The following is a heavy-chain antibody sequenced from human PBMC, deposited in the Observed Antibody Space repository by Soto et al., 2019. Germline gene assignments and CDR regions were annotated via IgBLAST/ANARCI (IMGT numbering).Heavy chain of an antibody. D-gene: IGHD2-15*01. CDR2: IYYSGST. CDR3: ARAPKPLWWYFDY. V-gene: IGHV4-59*01. Sequence: ETXXLTXTVSGGSXXXXXXXXIRQPPGKGLEWIGYIYYSGSTNYNPSLKSRVTISVDTSKNQFSLKLSSVTAADTAVYYCARAPKPLWWYFDYWGQGTLVTVS. J-gene: IGHJ4*02. CDR1: GGSXXXXX.